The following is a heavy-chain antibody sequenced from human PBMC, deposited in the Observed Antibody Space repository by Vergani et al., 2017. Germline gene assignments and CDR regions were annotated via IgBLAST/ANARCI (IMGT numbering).Heavy chain of an antibody. CDR2: INHSGST. J-gene: IGHJ4*02. D-gene: IGHD6-6*01. CDR1: GGSFSGYY. Sequence: QVQLQQWGAGLLKPSETLSLTCAVYGGSFSGYYWSWIRQPPGKGLEWIGEINHSGSTNYNPSLKSRVTISVDTSKTQFSLKLSSVTAADTAVYYCARDNGYSSSSLAYWGQGTLVTVSS. V-gene: IGHV4-34*01. CDR3: ARDNGYSSSSLAY.